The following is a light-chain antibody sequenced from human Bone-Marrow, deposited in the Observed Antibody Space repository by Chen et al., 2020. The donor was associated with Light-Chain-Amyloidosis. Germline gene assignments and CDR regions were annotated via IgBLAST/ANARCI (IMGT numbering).Light chain of an antibody. CDR2: DDS. CDR1: NIGSTS. CDR3: QVWERSSDRPV. V-gene: IGLV3-21*02. Sequence: SYVLTQPSSVSVAPGQTATIACGGNNIGSTSVHWYQQTPGQAPLLVVYDDSDRPSGIPDRVSGSNSGNTAARTSSRGEAGDEADYYCQVWERSSDRPVFGGGTKLTVL. J-gene: IGLJ3*02.